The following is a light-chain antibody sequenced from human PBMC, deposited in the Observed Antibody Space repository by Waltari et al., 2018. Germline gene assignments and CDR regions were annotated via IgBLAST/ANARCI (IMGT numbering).Light chain of an antibody. CDR2: VAS. Sequence: DIQMTQSPSSLSLSVGDRVTITCRASQSISDHLNLYQQKPGGAPQLLIYVASNLESGFPSRFSGSGSGTDFTLTINSLQPGDFATYYCQQSFRTPYTFGQGTKLEVK. CDR1: QSISDH. CDR3: QQSFRTPYT. J-gene: IGKJ2*01. V-gene: IGKV1-39*01.